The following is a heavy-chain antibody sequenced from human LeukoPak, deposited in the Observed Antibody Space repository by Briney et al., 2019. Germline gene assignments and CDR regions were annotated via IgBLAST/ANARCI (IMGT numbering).Heavy chain of an antibody. Sequence: SETLSLTCTVSGGSISSYYWSWIRQPPGKGPEWIGYIYYSGSTNYNPSLKSRVTISVDTSKNQFSLKLSSVTAADTAVYYCARRRRYSSGWYESWGQGTLVTVSS. V-gene: IGHV4-59*08. CDR1: GGSISSYY. J-gene: IGHJ5*01. CDR3: ARRRRYSSGWYES. CDR2: IYYSGST. D-gene: IGHD6-19*01.